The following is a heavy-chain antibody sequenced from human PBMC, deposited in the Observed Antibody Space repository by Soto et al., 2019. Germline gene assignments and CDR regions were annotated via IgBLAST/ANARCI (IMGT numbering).Heavy chain of an antibody. CDR1: GYTFTSYA. J-gene: IGHJ4*02. CDR2: ISAYNGNT. D-gene: IGHD3-16*01. CDR3: ARDNLANFDY. V-gene: IGHV1-18*01. Sequence: GASVKVSCKASGYTFTSYAMHWVRQAPGQGLEWMGWISAYNGNTNYAQKLQGRVTMTTDTSTSTAYMELRSLRSDDTAVYYCARDNLANFDYWGQGTLVTVSS.